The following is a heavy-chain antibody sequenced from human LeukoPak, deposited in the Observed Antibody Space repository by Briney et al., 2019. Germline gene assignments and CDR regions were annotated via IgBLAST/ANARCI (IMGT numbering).Heavy chain of an antibody. Sequence: TGGSLRLSCAASGFTFSSYSMNWVRQAPGKGLEWVSSTSSSSSYIYYADSVKGRFTISRDNAKNSLYLQMNSLRAEDTAVYYCARATGGYSSSWFDYWGQGTLVTVSS. CDR3: ARATGGYSSSWFDY. J-gene: IGHJ4*02. CDR1: GFTFSSYS. D-gene: IGHD6-13*01. V-gene: IGHV3-21*01. CDR2: TSSSSSYI.